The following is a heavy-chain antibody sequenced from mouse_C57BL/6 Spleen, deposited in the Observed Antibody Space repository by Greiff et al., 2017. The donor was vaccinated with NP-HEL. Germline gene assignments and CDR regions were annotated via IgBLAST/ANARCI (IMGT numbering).Heavy chain of an antibody. D-gene: IGHD3-2*02. V-gene: IGHV2-9-1*01. J-gene: IGHJ3*01. CDR1: GFSLTSYA. Sequence: VKLMESGPGLVAPSQCLSITCTVSGFSLTSYAISWVRQPPGKGLEWLGVIWTGGGTNYNSALKSRLSISKDNSKSQVFLKMNSLQTDDTARYYCARQTAQVSWFAYWGQGTLVTVSA. CDR3: ARQTAQVSWFAY. CDR2: IWTGGGT.